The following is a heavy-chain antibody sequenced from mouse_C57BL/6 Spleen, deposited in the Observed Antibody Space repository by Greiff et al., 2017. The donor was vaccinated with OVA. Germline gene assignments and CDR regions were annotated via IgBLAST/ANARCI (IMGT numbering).Heavy chain of an antibody. CDR2: ISSGSSTI. CDR1: GFTFSDYG. J-gene: IGHJ3*01. D-gene: IGHD2-1*01. V-gene: IGHV5-17*01. Sequence: EVKLVESGGGLVKPGGSLKLSCAASGFTFSDYGMHWVRQAPEKGLEWVAYISSGSSTIYYADTVKGRFTISRDNAKNTLFLQMTSLRSEDTAMYYCARPHGNCRVAWFAYWGQGTLVTVSA. CDR3: ARPHGNCRVAWFAY.